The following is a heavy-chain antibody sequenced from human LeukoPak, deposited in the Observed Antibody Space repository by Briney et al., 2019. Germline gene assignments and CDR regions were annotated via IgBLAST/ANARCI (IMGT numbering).Heavy chain of an antibody. J-gene: IGHJ5*02. CDR3: AKDRGGYCSGGSCYYNWFDP. CDR1: GFTFSSYA. V-gene: IGHV3-23*01. D-gene: IGHD2-15*01. Sequence: PGGSLRLSCAASGFTFSSYAMSWVRQAPGKGPEWVSAISGSGGSTYYADSVEGRFTISRDNSKNTLYLQMNSLRAEDTAVYYCAKDRGGYCSGGSCYYNWFDPWGQGTLVTVSS. CDR2: ISGSGGST.